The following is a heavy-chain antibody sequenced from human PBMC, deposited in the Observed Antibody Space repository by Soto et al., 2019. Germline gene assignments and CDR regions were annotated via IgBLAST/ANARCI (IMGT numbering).Heavy chain of an antibody. V-gene: IGHV4-34*01. Sequence: PSETLSLTCAVYGGSFSGYYWSWIRQPPGKGLEWIGEINHSGSTNYNPSLKSRVTISVDTSKNQFSLKLSSVTAADTAVYYCARVRYGGYMNFWGQGTLVTVSS. D-gene: IGHD5-12*01. J-gene: IGHJ4*02. CDR2: INHSGST. CDR3: ARVRYGGYMNF. CDR1: GGSFSGYY.